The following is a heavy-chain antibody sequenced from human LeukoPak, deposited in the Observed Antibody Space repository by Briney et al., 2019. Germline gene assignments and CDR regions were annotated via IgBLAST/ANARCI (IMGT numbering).Heavy chain of an antibody. CDR2: IYHSGST. D-gene: IGHD2-21*02. J-gene: IGHJ5*02. V-gene: IGHV4-30-2*01. Sequence: SQTLSLTCAVSGGSISSGGYSWSWIRQPPGKGLKWIGYIYHSGSTYYNPSLKSRVTISVDRSKNQFSLKLSSVTAADTAMYYCARVGTRDCGGDCYPFDPWGQGTLVTVSS. CDR1: GGSISSGGYS. CDR3: ARVGTRDCGGDCYPFDP.